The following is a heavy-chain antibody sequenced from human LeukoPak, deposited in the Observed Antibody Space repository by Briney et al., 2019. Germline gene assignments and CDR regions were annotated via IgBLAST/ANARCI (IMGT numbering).Heavy chain of an antibody. CDR3: AKTRLLWFGPYGMDV. D-gene: IGHD3-10*01. J-gene: IGHJ6*02. Sequence: GGSLRLSCAASGFTFSTYGMHWVRQAPGKGLEWVAVISYDGSNKYYADSVKGRFTISRENSKNTLHLQMNSLRAEDTAVYYCAKTRLLWFGPYGMDVWGQGTTVTVSS. V-gene: IGHV3-30*18. CDR2: ISYDGSNK. CDR1: GFTFSTYG.